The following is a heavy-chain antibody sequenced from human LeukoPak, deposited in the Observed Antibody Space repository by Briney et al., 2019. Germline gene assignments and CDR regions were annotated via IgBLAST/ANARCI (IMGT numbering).Heavy chain of an antibody. Sequence: GASVKVSCKASGYTFTSYDLIWVRQASGQGLEWMGWMNPNSGNTRYAQKFQGRVTMTRNTSISTAYMELSSLRSEDTAVYYCATHAAVVAATRTHYFYYGMDVWGQGTTVTVSS. D-gene: IGHD2-15*01. J-gene: IGHJ6*02. CDR1: GYTFTSYD. V-gene: IGHV1-8*01. CDR2: MNPNSGNT. CDR3: ATHAAVVAATRTHYFYYGMDV.